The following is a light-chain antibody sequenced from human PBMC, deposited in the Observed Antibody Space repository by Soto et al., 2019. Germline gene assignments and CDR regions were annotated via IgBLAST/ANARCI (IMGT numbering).Light chain of an antibody. V-gene: IGKV3-15*01. Sequence: TQSPATLSVSPGERVTLSCRASQSVGSNVAWYQQKPGHAPRLLIYAASTRASGIPPRFSGSGSETEFALTIGRLQPEDFAVYHCQHYNNWPTFGQGTKLEIK. CDR3: QHYNNWPT. J-gene: IGKJ2*01. CDR2: AAS. CDR1: QSVGSN.